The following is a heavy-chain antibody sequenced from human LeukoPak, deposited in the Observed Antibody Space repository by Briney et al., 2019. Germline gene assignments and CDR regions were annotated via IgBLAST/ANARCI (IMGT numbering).Heavy chain of an antibody. V-gene: IGHV4-4*07. D-gene: IGHD4-23*01. J-gene: IGHJ4*02. CDR1: GGSISSYY. CDR3: ARGEGYGGNLNYFDY. Sequence: PSETLSLTCTVSGGSISSYYWSWIRQPAGKGLEWIGRIYTSGSTNYNPSLKSRVTMSVDTSKNQFSLKLSSVTAADTAVYYCARGEGYGGNLNYFDYWGQGTLVTVSS. CDR2: IYTSGST.